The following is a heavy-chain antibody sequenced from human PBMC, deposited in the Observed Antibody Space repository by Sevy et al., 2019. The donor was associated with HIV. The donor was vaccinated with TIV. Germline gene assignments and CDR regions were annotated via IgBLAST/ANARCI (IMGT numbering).Heavy chain of an antibody. CDR3: AKNAALDY. CDR2: IWSDGSTK. D-gene: IGHD6-25*01. Sequence: GGSLRLSCVASGFTFSNYGMHWVRQAPGKGLEWVAVIWSDGSTKWYIDSVEGRFTVSRDNSKNTLYLQMNSLRVEDTGVYYGAKNAALDYWGQGTLVTVSS. V-gene: IGHV3-33*06. J-gene: IGHJ4*02. CDR1: GFTFSNYG.